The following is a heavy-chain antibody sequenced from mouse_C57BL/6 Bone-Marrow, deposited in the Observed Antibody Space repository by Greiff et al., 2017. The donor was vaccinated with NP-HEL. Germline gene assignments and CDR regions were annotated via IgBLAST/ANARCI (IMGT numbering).Heavy chain of an antibody. Sequence: VQLEKPGADLVKPGASVKLSCKASGYTFTSYWMHWVKQRPGRGLEWIGRIDPNSGGTKFNEKFKTKATLTVDKPSSTAYMQLSSLTSEDSAVYYCAGYYYGSRGWYFDVWGTGTTVTVSS. CDR2: IDPNSGGT. J-gene: IGHJ1*03. D-gene: IGHD1-1*01. CDR1: GYTFTSYW. V-gene: IGHV1-72*01. CDR3: AGYYYGSRGWYFDV.